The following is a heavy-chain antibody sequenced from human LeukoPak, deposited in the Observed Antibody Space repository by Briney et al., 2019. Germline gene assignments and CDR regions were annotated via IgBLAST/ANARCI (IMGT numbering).Heavy chain of an antibody. D-gene: IGHD6-13*01. CDR2: ISSSSSYI. CDR3: APQQLPRGYGY. Sequence: PGGSLRLSCAASGFTFSSYSMNWVRQAPGKGLEWVSSISSSSSYIYYADSVKGRSTISRDNAKNSLYLQMNSLRAEDTAVYYCAPQQLPRGYGYWGQGTLVTVSS. V-gene: IGHV3-21*01. CDR1: GFTFSSYS. J-gene: IGHJ4*02.